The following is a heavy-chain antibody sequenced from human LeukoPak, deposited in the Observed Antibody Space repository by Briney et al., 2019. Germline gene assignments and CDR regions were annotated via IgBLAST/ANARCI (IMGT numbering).Heavy chain of an antibody. CDR3: ARPAGGLRYFDWLSYYYMDV. CDR2: IYYSGST. J-gene: IGHJ6*03. V-gene: IGHV4-39*01. D-gene: IGHD3-9*01. CDR1: GGSISSSSYY. Sequence: SETLSLTCTVSGGSISSSSYYWGWIRQPPGKGLEWIGSIYYSGSTYYNPSLKSRVTISVDTSKNQFSLKLSSVTAADTAVYYCARPAGGLRYFDWLSYYYMDVWGKGTTVTVSS.